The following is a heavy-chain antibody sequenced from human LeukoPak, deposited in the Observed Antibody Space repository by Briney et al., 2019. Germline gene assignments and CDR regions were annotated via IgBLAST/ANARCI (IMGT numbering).Heavy chain of an antibody. J-gene: IGHJ6*02. CDR3: ARDSPRGGWSMDV. CDR2: IYSGGGM. Sequence: GGSLRLSCAASGFTFSSYAMSWVRQAPGKGLEWVSVIYSGGGMYYADSVKGRFTISRDNAKNSLYLQMNSLRAEDTAVYYCARDSPRGGWSMDVWGQGTTVTVSS. CDR1: GFTFSSYA. V-gene: IGHV3-23*03. D-gene: IGHD6-19*01.